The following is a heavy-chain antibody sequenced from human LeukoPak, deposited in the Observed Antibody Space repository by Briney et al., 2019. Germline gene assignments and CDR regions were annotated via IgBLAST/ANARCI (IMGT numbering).Heavy chain of an antibody. D-gene: IGHD2-2*01. V-gene: IGHV4-34*01. CDR2: INHSGST. CDR1: GGSFSGYY. CDR3: ARGRVVPAAYYYHYYMDV. Sequence: SETLSLTCAVYGGSFSGYYWSWIRQPPGKGLEWIGEINHSGSTNYNPSLKSRVTISVDTSKNQFSLKLSSVTAADTAVYYCARGRVVPAAYYYHYYMDVWAKGPRSPSP. J-gene: IGHJ6*03.